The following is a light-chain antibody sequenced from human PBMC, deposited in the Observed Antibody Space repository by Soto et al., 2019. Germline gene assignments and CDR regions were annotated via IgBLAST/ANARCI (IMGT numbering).Light chain of an antibody. CDR1: QSISSW. V-gene: IGKV1-5*01. CDR3: QQYDNLPLT. J-gene: IGKJ4*01. CDR2: DAS. Sequence: DIQMTQSPSTLSASVGDRVTITCRASQSISSWLAWYQQKPGKAPKLLIYDASSLETGVPSRFSGSGSGTDFIFTITSLQPDDIATYHCQQYDNLPLTFGGGTKVDIK.